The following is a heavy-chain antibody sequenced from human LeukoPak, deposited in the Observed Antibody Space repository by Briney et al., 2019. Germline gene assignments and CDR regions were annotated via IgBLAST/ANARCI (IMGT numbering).Heavy chain of an antibody. D-gene: IGHD3-22*01. CDR3: ARGVDSSGYPDY. Sequence: SETLSLTCAVSGGSISSGGYSWSWIRQPPGKGLEWIGYIYHSGSTYYNPSLKSRVTISVDTSKNQFSLKLSSVTAADTAVYYCARGVDSSGYPDYWGQGTLVTVSS. CDR1: GGSISSGGYS. V-gene: IGHV4-30-2*01. CDR2: IYHSGST. J-gene: IGHJ4*02.